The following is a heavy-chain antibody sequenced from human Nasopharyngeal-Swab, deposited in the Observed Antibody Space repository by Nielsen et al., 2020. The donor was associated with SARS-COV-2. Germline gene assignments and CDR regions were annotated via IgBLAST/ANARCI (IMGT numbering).Heavy chain of an antibody. CDR3: ARGQESYSSSWLNWYFDL. Sequence: GESLKISCAASGFTFSSYGMHWVRQAPGKGLEWVAVIWYDGSNKYYADSVKGRFTISRDNSKNTLYLQMNSLRAEDTAVYYCARGQESYSSSWLNWYFDLWGRGTPVTVSS. J-gene: IGHJ2*01. CDR2: IWYDGSNK. V-gene: IGHV3-33*01. CDR1: GFTFSSYG. D-gene: IGHD6-13*01.